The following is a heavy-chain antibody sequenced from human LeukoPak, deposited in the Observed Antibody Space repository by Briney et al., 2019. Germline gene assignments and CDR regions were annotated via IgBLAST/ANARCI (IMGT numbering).Heavy chain of an antibody. D-gene: IGHD3-3*01. CDR1: GYTFTSYY. Sequence: SVKVSCKASGYTFTSYYMHWVRQAPGQGLEWMGGIIPIFGTANYAQKFQGRVTITADESTSTAYMELRSLRSDDTAVYYCARGSWSGYYSDYWGQGTLVTVSS. J-gene: IGHJ4*02. CDR2: IIPIFGTA. CDR3: ARGSWSGYYSDY. V-gene: IGHV1-69*13.